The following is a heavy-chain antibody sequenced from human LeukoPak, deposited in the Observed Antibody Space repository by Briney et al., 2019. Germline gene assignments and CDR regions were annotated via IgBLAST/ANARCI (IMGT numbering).Heavy chain of an antibody. D-gene: IGHD3-16*01. J-gene: IGHJ5*02. Sequence: PSETLSLTCAVSGGSISSGGYSWSWLRQPPGKGLEWIGYIYHSGSTYYNPSLKSRVTISVDRSKNQFSLKLSSVTAADTAVYYCARRGGYNWFDPWGQGTLVTVSS. CDR1: GGSISSGGYS. CDR2: IYHSGST. CDR3: ARRGGYNWFDP. V-gene: IGHV4-30-2*01.